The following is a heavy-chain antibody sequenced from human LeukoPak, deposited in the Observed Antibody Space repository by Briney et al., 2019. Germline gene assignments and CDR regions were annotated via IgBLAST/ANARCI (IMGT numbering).Heavy chain of an antibody. V-gene: IGHV1-18*01. Sequence: GASVKVSCKASGYTFTSYGISWVRQAPGQGLEWMGWISAYNGNTNYARKLQGRVTMTTDTSTSTAYMELRSLRSDDTAVYYCARAKDSNSYYLLFYFDYWVQGTLVTVSS. CDR1: GYTFTSYG. CDR2: ISAYNGNT. D-gene: IGHD3-22*01. CDR3: ARAKDSNSYYLLFYFDY. J-gene: IGHJ4*02.